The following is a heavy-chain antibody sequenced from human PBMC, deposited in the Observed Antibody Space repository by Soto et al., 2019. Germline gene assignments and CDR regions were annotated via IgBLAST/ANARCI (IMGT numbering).Heavy chain of an antibody. CDR3: ARAGYTYGSPYYGMDV. CDR1: GFTFSSYG. D-gene: IGHD5-18*01. V-gene: IGHV3-30*03. J-gene: IGHJ6*02. Sequence: PVGSLRLSCAASGFTFSSYGMHWFRQAPVNGLEWVAVISYDGSNKYYADSVKGRFTISRGNSKNTLYLQMNSLRSDDTAVYYCARAGYTYGSPYYGMDVWGQGTTVTVSS. CDR2: ISYDGSNK.